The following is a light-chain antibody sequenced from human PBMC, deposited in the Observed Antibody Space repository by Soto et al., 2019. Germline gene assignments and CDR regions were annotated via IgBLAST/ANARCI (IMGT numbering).Light chain of an antibody. CDR3: QQYGSSLFT. CDR1: QSLSSNY. J-gene: IGKJ3*01. V-gene: IGKV3-20*01. CDR2: GAS. Sequence: EIVLTQSPGTLSLSPGERATLSCRASQSLSSNYLAWYQQKPGQAPRLLIYGASTRATGIPYRFSGSGSGTDFTLTISRLEPEDFAVYYCQQYGSSLFTCGPGTKVDIK.